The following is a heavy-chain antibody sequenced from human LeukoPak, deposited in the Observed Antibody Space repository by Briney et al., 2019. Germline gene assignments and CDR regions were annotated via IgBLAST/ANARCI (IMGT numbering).Heavy chain of an antibody. V-gene: IGHV3-48*03. Sequence: PGGSLRLSCAASGFTFSSYEMSWVRQAPGKGLEWVSYISSSGSTIYYADSVKGRFTISRDNAKNSLYLQMNSLRAEDTAVYYCTRAGNYYDSSGYYFWGQGTLVTVSS. J-gene: IGHJ4*02. D-gene: IGHD3-22*01. CDR2: ISSSGSTI. CDR3: TRAGNYYDSSGYYF. CDR1: GFTFSSYE.